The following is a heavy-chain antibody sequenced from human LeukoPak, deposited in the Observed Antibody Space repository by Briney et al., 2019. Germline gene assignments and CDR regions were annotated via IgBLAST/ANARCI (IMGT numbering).Heavy chain of an antibody. D-gene: IGHD3-9*01. Sequence: ASVKVSCKASDFSFTSYGMSWVRQAPGQGLEWMGWISAYNGSTKYAQKLQGRVTMTTDTSTSTAYMELRSLRSDDTAVYYCARSLLNYDILTGGYWGQGTLVTVSS. CDR2: ISAYNGST. CDR1: DFSFTSYG. CDR3: ARSLLNYDILTGGY. V-gene: IGHV1-18*01. J-gene: IGHJ4*02.